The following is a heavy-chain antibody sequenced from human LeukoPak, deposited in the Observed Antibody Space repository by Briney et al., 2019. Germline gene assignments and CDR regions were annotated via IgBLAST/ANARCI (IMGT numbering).Heavy chain of an antibody. CDR2: ISGSGGST. V-gene: IGHV3-23*01. CDR3: ARPSTVTTKAIDAFDI. CDR1: GFTFSSYA. J-gene: IGHJ3*02. D-gene: IGHD4-17*01. Sequence: GGSLRLSCAASGFTFSSYAMSWVRQAPGKGLEWVSAISGSGGSTYYADSVKGRFTISRDNSKNTLYLQMNSLRAEDTAVYYCARPSTVTTKAIDAFDIWGQGTMVTVSS.